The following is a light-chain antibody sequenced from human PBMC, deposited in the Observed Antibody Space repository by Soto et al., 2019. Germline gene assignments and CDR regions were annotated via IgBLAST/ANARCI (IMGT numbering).Light chain of an antibody. V-gene: IGLV2-14*01. CDR3: SSYTSSSTVV. CDR2: EVS. CDR1: SRDVGGYNY. Sequence: QSALTQPASVSGSPGQSITISCTGTSRDVGGYNYVSWYQQHPGKAPKLMIYEVSYRPSGVSNRFSGSKSGNTASLTISGLQAEDEADYYCSSYTSSSTVVFGGGTKVTVL. J-gene: IGLJ3*02.